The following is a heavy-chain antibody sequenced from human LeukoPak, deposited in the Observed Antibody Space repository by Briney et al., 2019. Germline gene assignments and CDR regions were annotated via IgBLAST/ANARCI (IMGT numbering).Heavy chain of an antibody. CDR3: AKALLAGAKAAMDV. CDR1: GFTFNSYI. Sequence: GGSLRLSCAASGFTFNSYIMSWVRQAPGKGLEWVSAISGSGGSTYYADSVKGRFTISRDNSRNTLYLQMNSLRAEDTAVYHCAKALLAGAKAAMDVWGQGTTVTVSS. D-gene: IGHD1-26*01. CDR2: ISGSGGST. V-gene: IGHV3-23*01. J-gene: IGHJ6*02.